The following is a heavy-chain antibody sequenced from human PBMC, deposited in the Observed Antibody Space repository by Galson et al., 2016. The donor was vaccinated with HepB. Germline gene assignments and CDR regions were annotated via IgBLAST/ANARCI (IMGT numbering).Heavy chain of an antibody. CDR3: ARDFGGWYWQWLDY. CDR1: GFTFSTYA. CDR2: IHNSADVT. D-gene: IGHD6-19*01. J-gene: IGHJ4*02. Sequence: SLRLSCAAAGFTFSTYAMSWVRQAPGKGLEWVSIIHNSADVTYYADSVKGRFTISRDNAKNSLYLQMNSLRAEDTAVYYCARDFGGWYWQWLDYWGQGTLVTVSS. V-gene: IGHV3-23*01.